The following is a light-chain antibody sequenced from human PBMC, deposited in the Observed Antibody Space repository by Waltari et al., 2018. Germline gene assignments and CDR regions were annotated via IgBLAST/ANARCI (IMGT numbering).Light chain of an antibody. CDR3: QQRSNWPPIT. CDR1: QSVGSS. Sequence: EIVLTQSPVTLSLAPGERATLSCWASQSVGSSLAWYQQKPGQAPRLLMYDAPNRATGVPARFNGSASGTDFTLTIISLQPEDSAVYYCQQRSNWPPITFGQGTRLEIK. V-gene: IGKV3-11*01. CDR2: DAP. J-gene: IGKJ5*01.